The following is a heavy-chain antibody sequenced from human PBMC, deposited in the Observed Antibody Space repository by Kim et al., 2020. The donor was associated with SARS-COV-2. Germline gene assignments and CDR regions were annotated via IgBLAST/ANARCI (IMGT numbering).Heavy chain of an antibody. J-gene: IGHJ4*02. Sequence: SETLSLTCAVYGGSFSGYYWSWIRQPPGKGLEWIGEINHSGSTNYNPSLKSRVTISVDTSKNQFSLKLSSVTAADTAVYYCARGIRTLAYCGGDCYSGFDYWGQGTLVTVSS. CDR3: ARGIRTLAYCGGDCYSGFDY. CDR1: GGSFSGYY. V-gene: IGHV4-34*01. D-gene: IGHD2-21*01. CDR2: INHSGST.